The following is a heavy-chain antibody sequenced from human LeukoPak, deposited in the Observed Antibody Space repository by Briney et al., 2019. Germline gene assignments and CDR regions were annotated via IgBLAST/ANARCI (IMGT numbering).Heavy chain of an antibody. D-gene: IGHD3-22*01. CDR2: IIPIFGTA. J-gene: IGHJ1*01. V-gene: IGHV1-69*05. CDR1: GGTFSSYA. Sequence: ASVKVSCKASGGTFSSYAISWVRLAPGQGLEWMGRIIPIFGTANYAQKFQGRVTITTDESTSTAYMELSSLRSEDTAVYYCARAHDSSGYYYVGYFQHWGQGTLVTVSS. CDR3: ARAHDSSGYYYVGYFQH.